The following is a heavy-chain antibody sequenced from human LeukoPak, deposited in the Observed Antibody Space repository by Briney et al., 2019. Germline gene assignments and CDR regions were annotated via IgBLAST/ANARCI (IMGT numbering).Heavy chain of an antibody. Sequence: PGGSLRLSCAASGFTFSSYSMNWVRQAPGKGLEWVSYISSSSSTIYYADSVKGRFTISRDNAKNSLYLQMNSLRDEGTAVYYCARDFLIVWEPLGAFDIWGQGTMVTVSS. CDR3: ARDFLIVWEPLGAFDI. J-gene: IGHJ3*02. CDR1: GFTFSSYS. V-gene: IGHV3-48*02. CDR2: ISSSSSTI. D-gene: IGHD1-26*01.